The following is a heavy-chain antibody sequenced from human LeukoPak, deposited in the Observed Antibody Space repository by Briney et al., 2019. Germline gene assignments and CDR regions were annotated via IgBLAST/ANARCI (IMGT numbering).Heavy chain of an antibody. CDR2: ISSSTTYI. V-gene: IGHV3-21*01. J-gene: IGHJ4*02. D-gene: IGHD3-22*01. CDR3: ARERYHDSSLDY. CDR1: GFTFSSHT. Sequence: GGSLRLSCVAPGFTFSSHTMNWVRQAPGKGLEWVSSISSSTTYIYYADSVKGRFTLSRDNAKNSLYLQMNSLRAEDTAVYYCARERYHDSSLDYWGQGILVTVSS.